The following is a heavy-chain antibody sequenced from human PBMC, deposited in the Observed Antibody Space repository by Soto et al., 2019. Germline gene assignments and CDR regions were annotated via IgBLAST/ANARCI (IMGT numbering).Heavy chain of an antibody. J-gene: IGHJ4*02. CDR3: GRQEYYHYSSGYDLLGSDS. D-gene: IGHD3-22*01. CDR1: GISFCHFW. Sequence: GESLKISCKGSGISFCHFWTGWVRQMPSKGLEWMGIIYYGDSDTRCSPSFQGQVTIAADKYIRTAYLQWSSLNSADTAMYYCGRQEYYHYSSGYDLLGSDSWGQGTLVTVSS. CDR2: IYYGDSDT. V-gene: IGHV5-51*01.